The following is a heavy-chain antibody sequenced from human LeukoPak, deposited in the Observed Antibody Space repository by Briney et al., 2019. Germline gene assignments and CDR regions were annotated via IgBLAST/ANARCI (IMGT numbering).Heavy chain of an antibody. V-gene: IGHV3-23*01. CDR1: GFTFSSSA. Sequence: GGSLRLSCAASGFTFSSSAMSWVRQVPGKGLEWVSGISASGGSTNYADSVRGRFTISRDNSKNTLSLQMSSLRVEDTAIYYCARRGGSRGWGAFDIWGQGTIVTVSS. J-gene: IGHJ3*02. CDR2: ISASGGST. CDR3: ARRGGSRGWGAFDI. D-gene: IGHD6-19*01.